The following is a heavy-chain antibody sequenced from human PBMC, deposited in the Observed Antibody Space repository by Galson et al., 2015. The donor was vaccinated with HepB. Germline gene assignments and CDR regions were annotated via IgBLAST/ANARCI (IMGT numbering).Heavy chain of an antibody. D-gene: IGHD1-26*01. V-gene: IGHV1-8*01. CDR1: GYTFTSYD. Sequence: SVKVSCKASGYTFTSYDINWVRQATGQGLEWMGWMNPNSGNTGYAQKFQGRVTMTRNTSISTAYMELSSLRSEDTAVYYRAREVGGSLNPSDYWGQGILVTVSS. CDR3: AREVGGSLNPSDY. CDR2: MNPNSGNT. J-gene: IGHJ4*02.